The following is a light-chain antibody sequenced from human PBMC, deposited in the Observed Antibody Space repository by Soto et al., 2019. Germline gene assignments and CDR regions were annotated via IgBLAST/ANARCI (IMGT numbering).Light chain of an antibody. Sequence: EIVMTQSPATLSVSPGERATLSCRASQRLSSNLAWYQQKPGQAPRLLIYGVSTRATGVPARFSGSGSGTEFTLTISSLQSEDSAVYYCQQRSNWPITFGQGTRLEIK. J-gene: IGKJ5*01. CDR3: QQRSNWPIT. V-gene: IGKV3-15*01. CDR1: QRLSSN. CDR2: GVS.